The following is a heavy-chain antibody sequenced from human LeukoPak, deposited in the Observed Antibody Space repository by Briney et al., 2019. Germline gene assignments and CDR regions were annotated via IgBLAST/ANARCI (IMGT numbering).Heavy chain of an antibody. Sequence: GRSLRLSCVASGFTLSHYGMHWVRQAPGKELEWLAFMRNIGGDKYYADSVKGRFTISRDKSKNTLDLQMNSLRVEDTAVYYCARDPGPTLVRGVISYFDYWGQGTLVTVSS. D-gene: IGHD3-10*01. V-gene: IGHV3-33*01. CDR3: ARDPGPTLVRGVISYFDY. CDR2: MRNIGGDK. CDR1: GFTLSHYG. J-gene: IGHJ4*02.